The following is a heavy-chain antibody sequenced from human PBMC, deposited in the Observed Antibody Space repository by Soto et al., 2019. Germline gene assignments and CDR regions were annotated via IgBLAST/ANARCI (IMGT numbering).Heavy chain of an antibody. J-gene: IGHJ4*02. CDR1: GFTFSSYA. CDR3: AKRGNYYDSSGYYYHQFPAFDY. Sequence: GGSLRLSCAASGFTFSSYAMSWVRQAPGKGLEWVSAISGSGGSTYYADSVKGRFTISRDNSKNTLYLQMNSLRAEDTAVYYCAKRGNYYDSSGYYYHQFPAFDYWGQGTLVTVSS. CDR2: ISGSGGST. V-gene: IGHV3-23*01. D-gene: IGHD3-22*01.